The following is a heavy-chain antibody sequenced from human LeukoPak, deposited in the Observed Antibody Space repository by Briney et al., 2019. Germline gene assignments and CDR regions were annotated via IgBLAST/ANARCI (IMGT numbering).Heavy chain of an antibody. V-gene: IGHV4-39*07. CDR1: GGSISSSSYY. CDR2: IYYSGST. Sequence: SETLSLTCTVSGGSISSSSYYWGWIRQPPGKGLEWIGSIYYSGSTYYNPSLKSRVTISVDTSKNQFSLKLSSVTAADTAVYYCAREVGGSPRRSLSDYWGQGTLVTVSS. CDR3: AREVGGSPRRSLSDY. J-gene: IGHJ4*02. D-gene: IGHD6-25*01.